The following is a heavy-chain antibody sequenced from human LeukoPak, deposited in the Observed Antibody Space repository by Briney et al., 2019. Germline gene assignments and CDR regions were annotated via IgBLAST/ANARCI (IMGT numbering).Heavy chain of an antibody. CDR3: ARGRGLLWFGELSSWFDP. V-gene: IGHV4-34*01. CDR2: INHSGST. D-gene: IGHD3-10*01. Sequence: PSETLSLTCAVYGGSFSGYYWSWIRQPPGKGLEWIGEINHSGSTSYNPSLKSRVTISVDTSKNQFSLKLSSVTAADTAVYYCARGRGLLWFGELSSWFDPWGQGTLVTVSS. CDR1: GGSFSGYY. J-gene: IGHJ5*02.